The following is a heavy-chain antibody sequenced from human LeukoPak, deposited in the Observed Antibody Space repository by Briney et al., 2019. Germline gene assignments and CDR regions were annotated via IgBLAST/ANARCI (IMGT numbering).Heavy chain of an antibody. J-gene: IGHJ4*02. D-gene: IGHD3-9*01. CDR3: ARDYYYDILTGYFDY. Sequence: GGSLRLSCAASGFTFSSYSMNWVRQAPGKGLEWVSSISSSSSYIYYADSVKGRFTISRDNAKNSLYLQMDSLRAEDTAVYYCARDYYYDILTGYFDYWGQGTLVTVSS. CDR1: GFTFSSYS. V-gene: IGHV3-21*01. CDR2: ISSSSSYI.